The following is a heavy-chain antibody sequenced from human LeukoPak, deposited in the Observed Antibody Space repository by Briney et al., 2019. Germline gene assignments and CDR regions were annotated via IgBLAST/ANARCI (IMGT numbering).Heavy chain of an antibody. D-gene: IGHD3-22*01. CDR1: GFTFSNAW. Sequence: GGSLRLSCAASGFTFSNAWLSWVRQELGKGPEWVGRIKSKTDVGTTDYAAPVKGRFTISRDDSKNTLYLQMNSLKTEDTAVYYCTTDLSYYDSSGYYQTLDYWGQGTLVTVSS. CDR3: TTDLSYYDSSGYYQTLDY. V-gene: IGHV3-15*01. CDR2: IKSKTDVGTT. J-gene: IGHJ4*02.